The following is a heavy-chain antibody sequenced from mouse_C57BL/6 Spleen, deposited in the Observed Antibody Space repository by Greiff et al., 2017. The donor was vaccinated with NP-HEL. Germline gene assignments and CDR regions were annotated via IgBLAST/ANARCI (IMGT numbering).Heavy chain of an antibody. Sequence: EVMLVESGGGLVKPGGSLKLSCAASGFTFSSYAMSWVRQTPEKRLEWVATISDGGSYTYYPDNVKGRFTISRDNAKNNLYLQMSHLKSEDTAMYYCARSKKRNWYFDVWGTGTTVTVSS. V-gene: IGHV5-4*03. CDR3: ARSKKRNWYFDV. J-gene: IGHJ1*03. CDR1: GFTFSSYA. CDR2: ISDGGSYT.